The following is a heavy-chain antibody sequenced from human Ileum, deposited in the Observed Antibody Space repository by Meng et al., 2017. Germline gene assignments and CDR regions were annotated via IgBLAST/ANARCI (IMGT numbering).Heavy chain of an antibody. J-gene: IGHJ5*01. CDR3: ANRAWLES. Sequence: GESLKISCAASGFSFSDQSMSWVRQAPGKGLEWVSVILDRDGSTYYADSVKGRFTISRDNSRNTLYLQMSSLRVDDTAVYYCANRAWLESWGQGTLVTVSS. CDR2: ILDRDGST. CDR1: GFSFSDQS. D-gene: IGHD3-10*01. V-gene: IGHV3-23*01.